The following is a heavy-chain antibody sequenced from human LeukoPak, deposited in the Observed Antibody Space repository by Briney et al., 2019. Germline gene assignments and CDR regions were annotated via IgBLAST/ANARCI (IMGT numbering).Heavy chain of an antibody. J-gene: IGHJ6*03. D-gene: IGHD2-8*01. CDR1: GYTFTGYY. CDR3: ASNGLATYYYYYMDV. V-gene: IGHV1-2*02. CDR2: INPNSGGT. Sequence: ASVKVSCKASGYTFTGYYMHWVRQAPGQGLEWMGWINPNSGGTNYAQKFQGRVTMTRDTFISTAYMELSRLRSDDTAVYYCASNGLATYYYYYMDVWGKRTTVTVSS.